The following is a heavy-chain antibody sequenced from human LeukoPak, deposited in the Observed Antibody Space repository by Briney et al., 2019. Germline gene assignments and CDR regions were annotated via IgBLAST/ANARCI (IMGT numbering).Heavy chain of an antibody. V-gene: IGHV3-23*01. CDR3: AKRGVVIRVILVGFHKEAYYFDS. J-gene: IGHJ4*02. Sequence: GGSLRLSCAVSGITLSNYGMSWVRQAPGKGLEWVAGISDSGGRTNYADSVKGRFTISRDNPKNTLYLQMNSLRAEDTAVYFCAKRGVVIRVILVGFHKEAYYFDSWGQGAPVTVSS. D-gene: IGHD3-22*01. CDR1: GITLSNYG. CDR2: ISDSGGRT.